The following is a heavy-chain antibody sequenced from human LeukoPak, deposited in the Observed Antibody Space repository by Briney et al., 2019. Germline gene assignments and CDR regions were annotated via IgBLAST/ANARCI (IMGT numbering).Heavy chain of an antibody. CDR1: GFTFSSYS. V-gene: IGHV3-21*01. Sequence: PGGSLRLSCAASGFTFSSYSMNWVRQAPGKGLEWVSSISSSSSYIYYADSVKGRFTISRDNAMNSLYQQMNSLKVDDTAVYYCARDSNEYGDPLDYWGQGTLVTVSS. CDR2: ISSSSSYI. J-gene: IGHJ4*02. CDR3: ARDSNEYGDPLDY. D-gene: IGHD4-17*01.